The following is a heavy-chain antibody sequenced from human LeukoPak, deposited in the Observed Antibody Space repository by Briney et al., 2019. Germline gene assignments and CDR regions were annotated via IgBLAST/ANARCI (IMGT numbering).Heavy chain of an antibody. V-gene: IGHV3-48*01. Sequence: GGSLRLSCATSGFFFNSYWMNWVRQAPGKGLEWVSYISSSSSTIYYADSVKGRFTISRDNAKNSLYLQMNSLRAEDTAVYYCARGSTYYDSSGQVPFDYWGQGTLVTVSS. J-gene: IGHJ4*02. CDR1: GFFFNSYW. CDR3: ARGSTYYDSSGQVPFDY. D-gene: IGHD3-22*01. CDR2: ISSSSSTI.